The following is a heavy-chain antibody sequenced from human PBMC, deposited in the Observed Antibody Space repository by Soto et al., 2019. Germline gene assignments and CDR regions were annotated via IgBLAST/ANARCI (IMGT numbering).Heavy chain of an antibody. D-gene: IGHD3-3*01. V-gene: IGHV3-30-3*01. Sequence: PGGSLRLSCAASGFTFSSCAMHWVRQAPCKGLEWVALISYDGSNKYYADSVKGRFTISRDNSKNTLYLQMNSLRAEDTAVYYCARDKRDLRFLEWSYYFDYWGQGT. CDR3: ARDKRDLRFLEWSYYFDY. CDR2: ISYDGSNK. J-gene: IGHJ4*02. CDR1: GFTFSSCA.